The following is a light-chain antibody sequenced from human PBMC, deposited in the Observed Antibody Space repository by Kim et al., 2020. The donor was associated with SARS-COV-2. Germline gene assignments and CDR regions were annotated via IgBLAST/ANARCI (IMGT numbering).Light chain of an antibody. J-gene: IGKJ4*01. Sequence: PGERATLSCRASRSVANQLAWYQQKPGQAPRTLIYDASNRAIGIPDKISGSGSGTDFTLTISRLEPEDSALYYCHQYNSAPPLTFGGGTKV. CDR2: DAS. CDR3: HQYNSAPPLT. CDR1: RSVANQ. V-gene: IGKV3-20*01.